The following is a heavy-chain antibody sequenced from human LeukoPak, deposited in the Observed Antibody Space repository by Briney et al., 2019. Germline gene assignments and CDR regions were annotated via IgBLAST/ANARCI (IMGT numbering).Heavy chain of an antibody. Sequence: GGSLRVSCAASGFTFSDYGMSWARQTPGKGLEWVAGINWNGGSTGYAVSVRGRFVISRDDANNFLHLHMNSLRAEDTAFYYCVRSFNTYGYPTGYWGQGTLVTVSS. CDR2: INWNGGST. J-gene: IGHJ4*02. D-gene: IGHD5-18*01. CDR3: VRSFNTYGYPTGY. V-gene: IGHV3-20*04. CDR1: GFTFSDYG.